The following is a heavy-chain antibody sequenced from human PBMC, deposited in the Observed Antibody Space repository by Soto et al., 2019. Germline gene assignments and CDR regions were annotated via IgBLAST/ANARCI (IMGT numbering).Heavy chain of an antibody. CDR3: AREFSTVTNYGLDV. J-gene: IGHJ6*02. V-gene: IGHV4-59*01. Sequence: SETLSLTCTVSGGSINNYFWSWIRQPPGKGLEWIGYFYYSGSTNYNPSLKSRVTISVDTSKNQFSLKLSSVTAADTAVYYCAREFSTVTNYGLDVWGPGTTVTVSS. D-gene: IGHD4-17*01. CDR2: FYYSGST. CDR1: GGSINNYF.